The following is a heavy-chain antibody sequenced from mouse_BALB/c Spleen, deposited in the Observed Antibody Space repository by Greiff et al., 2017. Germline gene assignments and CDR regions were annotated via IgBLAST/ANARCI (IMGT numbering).Heavy chain of an antibody. D-gene: IGHD2-14*01. V-gene: IGHV5-4*02. Sequence: EVKVEESGGGLVKPGGSLKLSCEASGFTFSDYYMYWVRQTPEKRLEWVATISDGGSYTYYPDSVKGRFTISRDNAKNNLYLQMSSLKSEDTAMYYCARAPYYRHWFAYWGQGTLVTVSA. CDR1: GFTFSDYY. J-gene: IGHJ3*01. CDR3: ARAPYYRHWFAY. CDR2: ISDGGSYT.